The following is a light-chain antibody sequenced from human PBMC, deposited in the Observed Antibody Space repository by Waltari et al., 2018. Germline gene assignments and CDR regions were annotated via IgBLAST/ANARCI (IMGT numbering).Light chain of an antibody. Sequence: EIVMTQTPLSLSVTPGQAASITCKSSQSLLQSDGKTYLYWYLQRAGQSPQLLIYEVYKRFSGVSDRISGSGSGTDFTLTISRVETDDVGIYFCMQTTHWRSFGRGTKLEIK. J-gene: IGKJ2*01. CDR2: EVY. CDR3: MQTTHWRS. V-gene: IGKV2D-29*01. CDR1: QSLLQSDGKTY.